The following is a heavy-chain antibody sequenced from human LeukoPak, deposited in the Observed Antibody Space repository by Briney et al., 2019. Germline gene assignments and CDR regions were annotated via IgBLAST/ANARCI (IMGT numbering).Heavy chain of an antibody. CDR3: ARASTTGGDSYVDY. V-gene: IGHV1-46*01. J-gene: IGHJ4*02. CDR1: GYTFTTHL. D-gene: IGHD5-18*01. Sequence: ASVKVSCKASGYTFTTHLMHWVRQAPGQGLEWMGMINPSGGSTSYAQRFQGRVTVTRDTSASTVYIDLSSLRSEDTAVYYCARASTTGGDSYVDYWGQGTLVTVSS. CDR2: INPSGGST.